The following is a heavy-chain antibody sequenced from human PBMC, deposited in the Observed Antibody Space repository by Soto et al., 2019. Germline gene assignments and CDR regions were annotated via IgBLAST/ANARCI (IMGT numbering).Heavy chain of an antibody. D-gene: IGHD3-9*01. CDR2: INHSGST. J-gene: IGHJ2*01. V-gene: IGHV4-34*01. Sequence: KGLEWIGEINHSGSTNYNPSLKSRVTISVDTSKNQFSLKLSSVTAADTAVYYCASVWFQAEDGIRDYRSVSAFRRHRSSDL. CDR3: ASVWFQAEDGIRDYRSVSAFRRHRSSDL.